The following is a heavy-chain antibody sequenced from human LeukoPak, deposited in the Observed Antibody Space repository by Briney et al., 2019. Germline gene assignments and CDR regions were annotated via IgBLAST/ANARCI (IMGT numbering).Heavy chain of an antibody. Sequence: PSETLSLTCTVSGGSISSGGYYWSWIRQHPGKGLEWIGYIYYRGSTYYNPSLKSRVTISVDTSKNQFSLKLSSVTAADTAVYYCARDLQHYDFWSGYESYFDLWGRGTLVTVSS. CDR2: IYYRGST. CDR1: GGSISSGGYY. V-gene: IGHV4-31*03. CDR3: ARDLQHYDFWSGYESYFDL. J-gene: IGHJ2*01. D-gene: IGHD3-3*01.